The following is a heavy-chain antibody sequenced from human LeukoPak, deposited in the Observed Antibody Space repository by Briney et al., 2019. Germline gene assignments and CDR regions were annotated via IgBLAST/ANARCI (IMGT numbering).Heavy chain of an antibody. Sequence: SETLSPTCTVSGGSISHYYWSWIRQPPGKGLEWIAYINYSGNTDYNPSLKSRVTISVDTSKNHFSLKLNSVTAAGTAVYYCARLNVLDSSVLHHFDHWGQGTLVTVSS. CDR1: GGSISHYY. CDR3: ARLNVLDSSVLHHFDH. CDR2: INYSGNT. D-gene: IGHD6-13*01. V-gene: IGHV4-59*08. J-gene: IGHJ4*02.